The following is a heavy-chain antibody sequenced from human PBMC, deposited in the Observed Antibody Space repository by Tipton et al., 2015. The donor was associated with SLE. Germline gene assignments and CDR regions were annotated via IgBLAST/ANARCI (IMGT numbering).Heavy chain of an antibody. CDR2: IRYDGSNK. D-gene: IGHD6-13*01. Sequence: GSLRLSCAASGFTFSSYGMHWVRQAPGKGLEWVAFIRYDGSNKYYADSVKGRFTFSRDNSKNTLYLQMNSLRAEDTAVYYCARDAFGIAAAGGFDYWGQGTLVIVSS. V-gene: IGHV3-30*02. CDR3: ARDAFGIAAAGGFDY. J-gene: IGHJ4*02. CDR1: GFTFSSYG.